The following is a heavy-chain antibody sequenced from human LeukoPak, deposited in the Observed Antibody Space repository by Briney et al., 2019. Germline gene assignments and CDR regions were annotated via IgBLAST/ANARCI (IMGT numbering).Heavy chain of an antibody. CDR1: GVSISSSY. Sequence: TSETLSLTCTVSGVSISSSYWSWIRQPPGKGLEWIGYIYYSGSTNYNPSLKSRVTISVDTSRNQFSLKLTSVTAADTAVYYCAREPNYYDSSGYLRSGYYFDYWGQGTLVTVSS. D-gene: IGHD3-22*01. J-gene: IGHJ4*02. CDR3: AREPNYYDSSGYLRSGYYFDY. V-gene: IGHV4-59*01. CDR2: IYYSGST.